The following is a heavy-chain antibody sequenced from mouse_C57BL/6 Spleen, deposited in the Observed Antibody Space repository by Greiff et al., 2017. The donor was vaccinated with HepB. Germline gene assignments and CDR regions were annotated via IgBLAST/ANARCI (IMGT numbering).Heavy chain of an antibody. Sequence: QVQLKQPGAELVKPGASVKLSCKASGYTFTSYWMHWVKQRPGRGLEWIGRIDPNSGGTKYNEKFKSKATLTVDKPSSTAYMQLSSLTSEDSAVYYCARWIRLYAMDYWGQGTSVTVSS. V-gene: IGHV1-72*01. CDR3: ARWIRLYAMDY. J-gene: IGHJ4*01. CDR1: GYTFTSYW. CDR2: IDPNSGGT.